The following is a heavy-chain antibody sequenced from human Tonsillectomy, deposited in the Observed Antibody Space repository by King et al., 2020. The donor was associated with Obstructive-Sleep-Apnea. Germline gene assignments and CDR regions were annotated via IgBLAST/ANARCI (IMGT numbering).Heavy chain of an antibody. J-gene: IGHJ3*02. CDR1: GYSFTSYW. CDR2: IYPGDSDT. CDR3: ARRVDTAMANDAFDI. D-gene: IGHD5-18*01. Sequence: QLVQSGAEVKKPGESLKISCKGSGYSFTSYWIGWVRQMPGKGLEWMGIIYPGDSDTRYSPSFQGQVTISADKSISTAYLQWSSRKASDTAMYYCARRVDTAMANDAFDIWGQGTMVTVSS. V-gene: IGHV5-51*01.